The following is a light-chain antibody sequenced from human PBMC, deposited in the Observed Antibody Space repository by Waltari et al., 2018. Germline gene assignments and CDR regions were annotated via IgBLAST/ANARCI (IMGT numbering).Light chain of an antibody. CDR3: AVWDDSLKVV. CDR2: RNN. CDR1: SSNIGSNT. V-gene: IGLV1-44*01. Sequence: QSVLTQPPSASGTPGQRVTISCSGSSSNIGSNTVNWYQQLPGTAPKLLIYRNNQRPSGVPDRFSGSKSGTSASLAISGLQSEDEADYYCAVWDDSLKVVFGGGTKLTVL. J-gene: IGLJ2*01.